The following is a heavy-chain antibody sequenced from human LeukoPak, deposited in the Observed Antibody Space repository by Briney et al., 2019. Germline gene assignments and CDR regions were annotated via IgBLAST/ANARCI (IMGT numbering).Heavy chain of an antibody. CDR1: GGSVSRSSYF. CDR3: ARWSNYYDRSGWGTNYFDY. CDR2: IYYNGST. V-gene: IGHV4-39*01. Sequence: SETLSLTCAVSGGSVSRSSYFWGWIRQPPGKGLEWIVDIYYNGSTYYNPSLKSRVTISVVTSKNQFSLKLSSVTAADTAVYYCARWSNYYDRSGWGTNYFDYWGQGNLVTVSS. J-gene: IGHJ4*02. D-gene: IGHD3-22*01.